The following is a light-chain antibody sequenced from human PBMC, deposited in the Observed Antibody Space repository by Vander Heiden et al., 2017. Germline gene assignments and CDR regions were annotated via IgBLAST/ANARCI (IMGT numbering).Light chain of an antibody. V-gene: IGKV1-39*01. J-gene: IGKJ4*01. Sequence: HMTQSPSSLSASVGDRVTITGRASQSISSYLHWYQQKPGKAPKLLIYAASSVQSGVPSMFSGSGSGTDFTLTSSSLQPEDFATYYCQQSYSTPLTFGGGTKVEIK. CDR3: QQSYSTPLT. CDR2: AAS. CDR1: QSISSY.